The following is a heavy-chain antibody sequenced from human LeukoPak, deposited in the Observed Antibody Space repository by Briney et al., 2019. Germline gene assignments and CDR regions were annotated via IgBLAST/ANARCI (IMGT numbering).Heavy chain of an antibody. D-gene: IGHD4-17*01. CDR3: ARRFDYGDYQFNYYYMDV. V-gene: IGHV1-46*01. Sequence: ASVKVSCKTSGYTFTNYYVHWVRQAPGQGPEWMGLINPSDGSTNYAQKFQGRVTMTRDTSTSTVYMELSRLRSDDTAVYYCARRFDYGDYQFNYYYMDVWGKGTTVTVSS. J-gene: IGHJ6*03. CDR2: INPSDGST. CDR1: GYTFTNYY.